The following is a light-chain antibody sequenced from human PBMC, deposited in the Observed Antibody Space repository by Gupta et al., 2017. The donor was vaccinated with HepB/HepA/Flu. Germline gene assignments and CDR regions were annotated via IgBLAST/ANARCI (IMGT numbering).Light chain of an antibody. CDR3: QQRSNWPLT. V-gene: IGKV3-11*01. Sequence: EIVLTQSPATLSLSPGERATLSCRASQSVSSYLAWYQQKPGQAPRLLIYDASSRATGIPARFSGSESGTDFTLTISSLEPEDFAVYYCQQRSNWPLTFGGGTKVEIK. J-gene: IGKJ4*01. CDR1: QSVSSY. CDR2: DAS.